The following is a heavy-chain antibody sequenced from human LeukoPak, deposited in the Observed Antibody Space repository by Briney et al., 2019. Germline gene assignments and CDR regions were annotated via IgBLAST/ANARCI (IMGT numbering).Heavy chain of an antibody. Sequence: KPSETLSLTCAVFGGSFSGYSLNWIRQSPGKGLEWIGEINHSGSTNYKPSLKSRGAISLDKSSNQFSLRLTSVTAADTAMYFCAREEMPGKFDYWGQGILVTVSS. CDR2: INHSGST. CDR3: AREEMPGKFDY. D-gene: IGHD1-26*01. CDR1: GGSFSGYS. V-gene: IGHV4-34*01. J-gene: IGHJ4*02.